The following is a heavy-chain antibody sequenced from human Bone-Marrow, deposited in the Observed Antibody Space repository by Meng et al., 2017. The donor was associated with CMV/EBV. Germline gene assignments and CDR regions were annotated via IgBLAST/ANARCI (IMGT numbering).Heavy chain of an antibody. J-gene: IGHJ4*02. Sequence: GGSLKISCTAPGFTFGDYAMSWVRQAPGKGLEWVGFIRSKAYGGTTEYAASVKGRFTISRDDYKSIAYLQMTGLKTEDTAVYLCASCRPDLSADYWGQGTLVTVSS. CDR2: IRSKAYGGTT. D-gene: IGHD1-14*01. CDR1: GFTFGDYA. V-gene: IGHV3-49*04. CDR3: ASCRPDLSADY.